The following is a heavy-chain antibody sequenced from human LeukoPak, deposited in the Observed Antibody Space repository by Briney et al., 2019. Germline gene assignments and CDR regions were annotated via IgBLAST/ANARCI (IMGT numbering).Heavy chain of an antibody. CDR3: ARGGGYCTNGVCYGAWASYYYYYGMDV. Sequence: ASVKVSCKASGYTFTSYYMHWVRQAPGQGLEWMGIINPSGGSTSYAQKFQGRVTITADESTSTAYMELSSLRSEDTAVYYCARGGGYCTNGVCYGAWASYYYYYGMDVWGQGTTVTVSS. D-gene: IGHD2-8*01. V-gene: IGHV1-46*01. CDR2: INPSGGST. CDR1: GYTFTSYY. J-gene: IGHJ6*02.